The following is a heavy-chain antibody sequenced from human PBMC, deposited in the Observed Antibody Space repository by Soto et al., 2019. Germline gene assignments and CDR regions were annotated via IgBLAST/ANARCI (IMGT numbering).Heavy chain of an antibody. CDR2: IIPIFGTA. CDR3: ARDRPSAYNWNLAAGDY. CDR1: GGTFSSYA. J-gene: IGHJ4*02. D-gene: IGHD1-20*01. Sequence: QVQLVQSGAEVKKPGSSVKVSCKASGGTFSSYAISWVRQAPGQGLEWMGGIIPIFGTANYAQKFQGRVTISADESTSTAFIELSSLRSEDTAGYYCARDRPSAYNWNLAAGDYWGPGTLVTVSS. V-gene: IGHV1-69*01.